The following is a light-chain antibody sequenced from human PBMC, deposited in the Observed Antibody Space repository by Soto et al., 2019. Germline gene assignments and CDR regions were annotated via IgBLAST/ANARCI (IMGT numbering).Light chain of an antibody. CDR3: KQYGSSPTT. V-gene: IGKV3-20*01. Sequence: EIVLTHSPGTLSLSPGERATLSCRASQIVTSSYLAWWQQKPGQAPRLLIYGASSRATGIPERFSGSGSGTEFNLTISRLEPEDFAVYFCKQYGSSPTTFGQGTKVDIK. J-gene: IGKJ1*01. CDR2: GAS. CDR1: QIVTSSY.